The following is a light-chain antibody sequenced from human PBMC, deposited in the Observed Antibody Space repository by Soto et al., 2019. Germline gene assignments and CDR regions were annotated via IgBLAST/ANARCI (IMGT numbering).Light chain of an antibody. CDR2: GAS. J-gene: IGKJ3*01. CDR1: QSVSRN. V-gene: IGKV3-15*01. Sequence: EIVMTQSPATLSVSPGERATLYCRASQSVSRNLDWYQQQPGQAPRLLIYGASTRATGIPARFSGSVSGTVFTLSISSLQSEDFAVYYCQQYKNWTFTFGPGTKVDIK. CDR3: QQYKNWTFT.